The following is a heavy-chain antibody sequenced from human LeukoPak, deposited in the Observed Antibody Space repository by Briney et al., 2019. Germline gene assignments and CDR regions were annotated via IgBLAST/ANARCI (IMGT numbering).Heavy chain of an antibody. Sequence: ASVQVSCKASGHTFTGYYVYWVRRAPGQGREWMGWMNPNVGGANFPQKFQGRVTVTSDPAISAAYMELRRLRSDDTAVYYCARGVFGESLESWGQGTLVTVSS. CDR2: MNPNVGGA. V-gene: IGHV1-2*02. CDR3: ARGVFGESLES. CDR1: GHTFTGYY. J-gene: IGHJ4*02. D-gene: IGHD3-10*02.